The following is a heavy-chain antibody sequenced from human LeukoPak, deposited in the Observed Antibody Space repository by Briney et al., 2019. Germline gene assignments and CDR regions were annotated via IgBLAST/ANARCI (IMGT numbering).Heavy chain of an antibody. Sequence: PGRSLRLSCAASGFTFSSYAMHWVRQAPGKGLEWVAVISYDGSNKYYADSVKGRFTISRDNSKNTLYLQMNSLRAEDTAVYYCAQDGSIIERDYWGQGTLVTVSS. CDR2: ISYDGSNK. V-gene: IGHV3-30-3*02. CDR1: GFTFSSYA. J-gene: IGHJ4*02. CDR3: AQDGSIIERDY.